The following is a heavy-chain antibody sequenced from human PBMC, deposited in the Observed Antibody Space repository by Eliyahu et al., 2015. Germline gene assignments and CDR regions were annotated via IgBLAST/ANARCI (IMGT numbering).Heavy chain of an antibody. J-gene: IGHJ5*02. Sequence: QVQLQQWGAGLLKPSETLSLTCAVYGGSFSGYYWSWIRQPPGKGLEWIGGIHPSGSNQYNPSLKSRVTISVDTSKNQFSLKLSSVTAADTAVYYCASTRVSDNWFDPWGQGTLVTVSS. CDR3: ASTRVSDNWFDP. CDR1: GGSFSGYY. V-gene: IGHV4-34*01. CDR2: IHPSGSN. D-gene: IGHD4-11*01.